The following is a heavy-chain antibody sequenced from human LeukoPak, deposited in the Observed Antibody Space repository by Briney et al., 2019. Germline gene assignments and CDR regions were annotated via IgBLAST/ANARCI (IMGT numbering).Heavy chain of an antibody. D-gene: IGHD3-22*01. CDR3: AKGVVVITRYFDY. V-gene: IGHV3-23*01. CDR1: GFTFSSYA. J-gene: IGHJ4*02. CDR2: ISGSGGST. Sequence: GGSLRLSCAASGFTFSSYAMSWVRQAPGKGLEWVSAISGSGGSTYYADSVKGRFTTSRDNSKNTLYLQMNSLRAEDTAVYYCAKGVVVITRYFDYWGQGTLVTVSS.